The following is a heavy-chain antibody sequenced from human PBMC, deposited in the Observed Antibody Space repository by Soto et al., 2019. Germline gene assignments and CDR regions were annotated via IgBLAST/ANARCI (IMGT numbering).Heavy chain of an antibody. CDR1: GGSFSGYY. V-gene: IGHV4-34*01. CDR3: ARNVLRFLEWPRAGYYYYYGMDV. D-gene: IGHD3-3*01. J-gene: IGHJ6*02. CDR2: INHSGST. Sequence: ETLSLTCAVYGGSFSGYYWSWIRQPPGKGLEWIGEINHSGSTNYNPSLKSRVTISVDTSKNQFSLKLSSVTAADTAVYYCARNVLRFLEWPRAGYYYYYGMDVWGQGTTVTVTS.